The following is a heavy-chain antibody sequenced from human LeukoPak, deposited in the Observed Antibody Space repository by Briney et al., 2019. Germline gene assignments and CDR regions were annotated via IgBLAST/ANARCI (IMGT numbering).Heavy chain of an antibody. Sequence: GGSLRLSCAASGFTFSSYAMSWVRQAPGKGLEWVSGISATSGSTFYADSVEGRFTIFRDNSKNTLELQMNSLRAEDTAIYYCAKVPVDTIFRSDYWGQGTLVTVSS. CDR1: GFTFSSYA. D-gene: IGHD3-3*01. CDR3: AKVPVDTIFRSDY. V-gene: IGHV3-23*01. CDR2: ISATSGST. J-gene: IGHJ4*02.